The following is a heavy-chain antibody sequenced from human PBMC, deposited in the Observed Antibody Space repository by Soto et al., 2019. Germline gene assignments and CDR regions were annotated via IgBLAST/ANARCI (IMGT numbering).Heavy chain of an antibody. D-gene: IGHD3-10*01. V-gene: IGHV4-59*01. Sequence: SETLSLTCTVSGGSISRYHWSWIRQPPGKGLEWIGYIYYSGSTNYNPSLKSRVTISVDTSKNQFSLKLSSVTAADTAVYYCARSDYGSGSYYNFLGYYYYMDVWGKGTTVTVSS. CDR2: IYYSGST. CDR1: GGSISRYH. CDR3: ARSDYGSGSYYNFLGYYYYMDV. J-gene: IGHJ6*03.